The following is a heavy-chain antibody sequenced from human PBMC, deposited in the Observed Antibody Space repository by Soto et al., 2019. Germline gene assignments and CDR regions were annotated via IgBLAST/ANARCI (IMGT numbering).Heavy chain of an antibody. D-gene: IGHD1-26*01. CDR2: INAGNGNT. V-gene: IGHV1-3*01. CDR1: GYTFTSYA. Sequence: ASVKVSCKAPGYTFTSYAMHWVRQAPGQRLEWMGWINAGNGNTKYSQKFQGRVTITRDTSASTAYMELSSLRSEDTAVYYCAREGWYSGSYYSPGYYFDYWGQGTLVTVSS. CDR3: AREGWYSGSYYSPGYYFDY. J-gene: IGHJ4*02.